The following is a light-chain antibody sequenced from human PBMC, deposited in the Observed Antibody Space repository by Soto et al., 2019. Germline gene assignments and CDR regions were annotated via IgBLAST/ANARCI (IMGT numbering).Light chain of an antibody. V-gene: IGKV3-20*01. CDR3: QRYGSSPPHT. CDR1: QSVRNNY. Sequence: EIVLTQSPGTLSLSPGEGASLSCRASQSVRNNYLAWYQQKPGQAPRLLIYGASSRATGIPDRFSGSGSGTDFTLTISRLESEDFAVYDCQRYGSSPPHTFGQGTRLEIK. J-gene: IGKJ2*01. CDR2: GAS.